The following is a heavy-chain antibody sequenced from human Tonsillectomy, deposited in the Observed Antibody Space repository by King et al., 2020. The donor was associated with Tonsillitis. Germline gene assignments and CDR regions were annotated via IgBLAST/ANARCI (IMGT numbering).Heavy chain of an antibody. CDR2: VSGRGCST. V-gene: IGHV3-23*04. CDR1: GFTFSNYA. Sequence: VQLVESGGGSVQPGGSLRLSCAASGFTFSNYAMNWVRQAPGKGLEWVSGVSGRGCSTYYADSVKGRFTVSRDNSKNTRFLQMNSPRAEDTAVFYCAKDLMTTVTSLNSAAIDHWGQGTLVTVSS. J-gene: IGHJ4*02. D-gene: IGHD4-11*01. CDR3: AKDLMTTVTSLNSAAIDH.